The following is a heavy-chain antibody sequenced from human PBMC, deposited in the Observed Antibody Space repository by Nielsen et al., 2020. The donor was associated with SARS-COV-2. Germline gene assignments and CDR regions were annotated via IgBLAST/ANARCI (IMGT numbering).Heavy chain of an antibody. CDR3: VEGDYDFWSGHLDV. J-gene: IGHJ6*04. CDR1: GFTFSSYA. CDR2: ISSNGGST. V-gene: IGHV3-64D*09. Sequence: GESLKISCSASGFTFSSYAMHWVRQAPGKGLEYVSAISSNGGSTYYADSVKGRFTISRDNSKNTLYLQMSSLRAEDTAAYYCVEGDYDFWSGHLDVWGKGTTVTVSS. D-gene: IGHD3-3*01.